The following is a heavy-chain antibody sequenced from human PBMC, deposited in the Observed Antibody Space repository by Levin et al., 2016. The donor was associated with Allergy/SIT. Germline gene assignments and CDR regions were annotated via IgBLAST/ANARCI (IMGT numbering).Heavy chain of an antibody. CDR2: IRYDGTNT. CDR3: AKGYSNWSPLFDF. J-gene: IGHJ4*01. Sequence: GESLKISCAASGFIFNDFGMHWVRQVPGKGLDWVAFIRYDGTNTYYADSVKGRFTISRDNSRNTVTLQMNSLRVEDTAMYHCAKGYSNWSPLFDFWGHGTLVTVSS. V-gene: IGHV3-30*02. D-gene: IGHD6-13*01. CDR1: GFIFNDFG.